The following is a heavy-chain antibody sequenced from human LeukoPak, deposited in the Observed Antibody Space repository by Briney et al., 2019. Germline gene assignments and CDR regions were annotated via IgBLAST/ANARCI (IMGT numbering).Heavy chain of an antibody. Sequence: SETLSLTCTVSGGSISHYFWSWIRQPAGQGLEWIGRISNNGRSSYNPSLKSRLTISIDTSKNQFFLKLDSVSAADTAVYYCARAPCAGSCHDDSWGQGTLVTVSS. D-gene: IGHD2-8*02. CDR1: GGSISHYF. V-gene: IGHV4-4*07. J-gene: IGHJ5*01. CDR3: ARAPCAGSCHDDS. CDR2: ISNNGRS.